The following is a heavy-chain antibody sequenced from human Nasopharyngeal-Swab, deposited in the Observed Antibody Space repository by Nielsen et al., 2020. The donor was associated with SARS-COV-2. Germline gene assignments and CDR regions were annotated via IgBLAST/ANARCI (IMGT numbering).Heavy chain of an antibody. CDR2: IIPILGIA. D-gene: IGHD6-6*01. V-gene: IGHV1-69*10. CDR3: ARPDSSSSVFDY. CDR1: GGTFSSYA. Sequence: SVKVSCKASGGTFSSYAISWVRQAPGQGLEWMGGIIPILGIANYAQKFQGRVTITADKSTSTAYMELSSLRSEDTAVYYCARPDSSSSVFDYWGQGTLVTVSS. J-gene: IGHJ4*02.